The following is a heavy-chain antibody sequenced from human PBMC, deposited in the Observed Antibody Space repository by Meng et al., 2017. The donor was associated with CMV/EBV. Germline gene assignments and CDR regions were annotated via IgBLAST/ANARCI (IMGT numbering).Heavy chain of an antibody. D-gene: IGHD6-13*01. Sequence: LSLTCAASGFTFSSYGMHWVRQAPGKGLEWVAVIWYDGSNKYYADSVKGRFTISRDNSKNTLYLQMNSLRAEDTAVYYCARDDNQIAGLDYWGQGTLVTVSS. CDR2: IWYDGSNK. V-gene: IGHV3-33*01. CDR3: ARDDNQIAGLDY. J-gene: IGHJ4*02. CDR1: GFTFSSYG.